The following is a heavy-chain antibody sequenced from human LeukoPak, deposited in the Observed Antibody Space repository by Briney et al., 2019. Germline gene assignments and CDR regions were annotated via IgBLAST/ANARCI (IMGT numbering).Heavy chain of an antibody. CDR3: ARRSHGSGGNYFVD. Sequence: PGGSLRLSCAASGFTFSDDQMHWVRQAPGKGLEWVALISYDGANKAYTDSVKGRFTISRDNSKNMVYLQMSSLRFEDTAVYYCARRSHGSGGNYFVDWGQGALITVSS. CDR2: ISYDGANK. D-gene: IGHD3-10*01. J-gene: IGHJ4*02. CDR1: GFTFSDDQ. V-gene: IGHV3-30*10.